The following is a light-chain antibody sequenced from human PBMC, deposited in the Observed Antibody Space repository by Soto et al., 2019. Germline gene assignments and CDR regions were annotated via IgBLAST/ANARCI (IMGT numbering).Light chain of an antibody. V-gene: IGKV1-5*01. J-gene: IGKJ1*01. CDR2: DAS. CDR3: PQYDTFSGT. Sequence: DIQMTQSPSTLSASVGDTVTVTCRASQSVSGWLAWYQQKPGEAPKLLLYDASALPRGVPSRFSGSGSGTTFALTIASLPPDDFATYDCPQYDTFSGTFGPGTKVEI. CDR1: QSVSGW.